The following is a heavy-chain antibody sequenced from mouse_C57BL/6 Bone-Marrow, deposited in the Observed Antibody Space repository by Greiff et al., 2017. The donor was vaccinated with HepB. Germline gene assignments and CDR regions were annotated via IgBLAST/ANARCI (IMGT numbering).Heavy chain of an antibody. D-gene: IGHD2-12*01. CDR3: ARLRRFAY. Sequence: EVKLVESGGDLVKPGGSLKLSCAASGFTFSSYGMSWVRQTPDKRLEWVATISSGGSYTYYPDSVKGRFTISRDNAKNTLYLQMSSLKSEDTAMYYCARLRRFAYWGQGTLVTVSA. J-gene: IGHJ3*01. CDR1: GFTFSSYG. CDR2: ISSGGSYT. V-gene: IGHV5-6*01.